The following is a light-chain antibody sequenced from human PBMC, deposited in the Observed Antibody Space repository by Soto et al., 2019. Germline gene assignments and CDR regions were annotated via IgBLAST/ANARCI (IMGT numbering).Light chain of an antibody. J-gene: IGKJ4*01. V-gene: IGKV3-20*01. CDR3: QQYDDWLRLT. CDR1: QSVSSSY. Sequence: PGERATLSCRASQSVSSSYLAWYQQKPGQAPRLLIYGASSRATGIPDRFSGSGSGTDFTLTISRLEPEDFAVYYCQQYDDWLRLTFGGGTKVDIK. CDR2: GAS.